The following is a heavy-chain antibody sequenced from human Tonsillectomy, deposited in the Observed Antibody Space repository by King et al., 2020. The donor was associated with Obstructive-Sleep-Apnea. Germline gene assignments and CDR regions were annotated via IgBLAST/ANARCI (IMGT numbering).Heavy chain of an antibody. CDR1: GYTFTGYY. Sequence: QLVQSGAEVKKPGASVKVSCKASGYTFTGYYMHWVRQAPGQGLEWMGWINPDTGDTNFAQNFQGRVTMTRDTSISTAYMELSRLRSDDTAGYYCARTSGYDYYFDYWGQGTLATVSS. CDR2: INPDTGDT. V-gene: IGHV1-2*02. CDR3: ARTSGYDYYFDY. D-gene: IGHD5-12*01. J-gene: IGHJ4*02.